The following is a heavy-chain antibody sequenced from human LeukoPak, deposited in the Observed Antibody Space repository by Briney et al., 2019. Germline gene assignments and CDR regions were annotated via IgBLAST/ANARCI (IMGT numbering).Heavy chain of an antibody. CDR1: GFTFSNYA. CDR2: IWYDGSNK. Sequence: GGSLRLSCAASGFTFSNYAMHWVRQAPGKGLEWVAVIWYDGSNKYYADSVKGRFTISRDNSKNTLFLQMNSLRAEDTAVYYCAKTIDYGGDSDYWGQGTLVTVSS. J-gene: IGHJ4*02. V-gene: IGHV3-33*06. D-gene: IGHD4-23*01. CDR3: AKTIDYGGDSDY.